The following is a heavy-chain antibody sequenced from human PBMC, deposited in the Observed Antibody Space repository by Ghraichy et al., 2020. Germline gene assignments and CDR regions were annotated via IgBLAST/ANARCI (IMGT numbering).Heavy chain of an antibody. CDR2: INHSGST. CDR1: GGSFSDYF. Sequence: SETLSLTCAAFGGSFSDYFWSWIRQPPGKGLEWIGEINHSGSTKYNPSLKSRVTISVDTTKNQFSLKLNSVIAADTAVYYCGRYWSHSYDDAFDSWGRGTLVTVSS. D-gene: IGHD1-26*01. CDR3: GRYWSHSYDDAFDS. J-gene: IGHJ3*01. V-gene: IGHV4-34*01.